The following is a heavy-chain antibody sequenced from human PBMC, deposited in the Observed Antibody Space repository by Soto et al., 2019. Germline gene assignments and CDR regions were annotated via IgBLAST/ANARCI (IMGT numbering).Heavy chain of an antibody. J-gene: IGHJ4*02. CDR2: IIPIFGTA. D-gene: IGHD6-6*01. CDR1: GGTFSSYA. V-gene: IGHV1-69*13. Sequence: ASVKVSCKASGGTFSSYAISWMRQAPGQGLEWMGGIIPIFGTANYAQKFQGRVTITADESTSTAYMELSSLRSEDTAVYYCARGGKIAARRQIYFDYWGQGTLVTVSS. CDR3: ARGGKIAARRQIYFDY.